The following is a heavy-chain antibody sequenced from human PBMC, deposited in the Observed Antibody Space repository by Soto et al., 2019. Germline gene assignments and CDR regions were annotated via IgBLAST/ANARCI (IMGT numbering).Heavy chain of an antibody. Sequence: QVQLVQSGAEVKKPGSSVKVSCKASGGTFSSYTISWVRQAPGQGLEWMGRIIPILNIANYAQKFQGRVTITADKSTSTXXXELSSLRSEDTAVYYCARFRGSYGLDVWGQGTTVTVSS. J-gene: IGHJ6*02. D-gene: IGHD3-10*01. CDR1: GGTFSSYT. V-gene: IGHV1-69*02. CDR3: ARFRGSYGLDV. CDR2: IIPILNIA.